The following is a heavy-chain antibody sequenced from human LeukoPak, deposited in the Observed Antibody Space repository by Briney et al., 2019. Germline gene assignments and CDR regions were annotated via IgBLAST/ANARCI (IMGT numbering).Heavy chain of an antibody. Sequence: PAGSLSLSCASSGFTFSSYWIHWVRQAPGKGPVWVSRINIDGTSTIYADSVKGRFTLSRDNAKNTLYLQMNSLRVEDTAVYYCARSIHKMDVWGQGTTVTVSS. V-gene: IGHV3-74*01. CDR1: GFTFSSYW. D-gene: IGHD2/OR15-2a*01. CDR2: INIDGTST. J-gene: IGHJ6*02. CDR3: ARSIHKMDV.